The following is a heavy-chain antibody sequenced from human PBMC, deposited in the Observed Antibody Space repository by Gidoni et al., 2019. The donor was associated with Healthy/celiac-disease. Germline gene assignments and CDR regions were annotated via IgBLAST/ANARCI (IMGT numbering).Heavy chain of an antibody. J-gene: IGHJ4*02. CDR2: INHSGST. Sequence: QVQLQQWGAGLLKPSETLCLTCAVYGGSFSGYYWSWIRQPPGKGLEWIGEINHSGSTNYNPSLKSRVTISVDTSKNQFSLKLSSVTAADTAVYYCARGLAYYDFWSGWGFDYWGQGTLVTVSS. D-gene: IGHD3-3*01. CDR1: GGSFSGYY. V-gene: IGHV4-34*01. CDR3: ARGLAYYDFWSGWGFDY.